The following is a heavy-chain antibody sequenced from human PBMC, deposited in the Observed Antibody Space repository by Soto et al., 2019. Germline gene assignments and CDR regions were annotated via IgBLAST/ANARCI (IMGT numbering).Heavy chain of an antibody. V-gene: IGHV3-11*01. CDR3: ASDRFCSGGTCSRYYYYYYGMDV. J-gene: IGHJ6*02. Sequence: RRLSCAASGFTFSNYYMNWVRQAPGKGLEWVSCISATGSTIYYADSVRGRFTVSRDNAKNSLYLHMNSLRAEDTAVYYCASDRFCSGGTCSRYYYYYYGMDVWGQGTTVTVSS. D-gene: IGHD2-15*01. CDR1: GFTFSNYY. CDR2: ISATGSTI.